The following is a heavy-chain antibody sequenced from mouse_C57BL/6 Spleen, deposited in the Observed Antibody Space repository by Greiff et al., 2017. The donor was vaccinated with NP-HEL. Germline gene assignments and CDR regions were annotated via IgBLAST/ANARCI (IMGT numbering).Heavy chain of an antibody. D-gene: IGHD2-4*01. J-gene: IGHJ4*01. Sequence: EVKLVESGEGLVKPGGSLKLSCAASGFTFSSYAMSWVRQTPEQRLEWVAYISSGGDYIYYADNVKGRFTISRDNARNTLYLQMSSLKSDDTAMYYCTREEVYYDYDDAMDYWGQGTSVTVSS. CDR3: TREEVYYDYDDAMDY. CDR2: ISSGGDYI. V-gene: IGHV5-9-1*02. CDR1: GFTFSSYA.